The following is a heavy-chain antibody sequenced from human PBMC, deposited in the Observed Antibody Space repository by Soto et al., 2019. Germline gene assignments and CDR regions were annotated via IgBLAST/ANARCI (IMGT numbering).Heavy chain of an antibody. CDR1: GGSFSGYY. Sequence: PSETLSLTCAVYGGSFSGYYWSWIRQPPGKGLEWIGEINHSGSTNYNPSLKSRVTISVDTSKNQFSLKLSSVTAADTAVYYCARAGSNYDFWSGYSSGHYYMDVWGKGTTVTVSS. V-gene: IGHV4-34*01. CDR2: INHSGST. D-gene: IGHD3-3*01. CDR3: ARAGSNYDFWSGYSSGHYYMDV. J-gene: IGHJ6*03.